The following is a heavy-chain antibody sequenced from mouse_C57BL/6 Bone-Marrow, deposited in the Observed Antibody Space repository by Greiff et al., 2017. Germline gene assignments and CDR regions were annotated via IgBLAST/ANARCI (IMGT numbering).Heavy chain of an antibody. Sequence: VQLQQSGPELVKPGASVKISCKASGYAFSSSWMNWVKQRPGKGLEWIGRIYPGDGDTNYNGKFKGKATLTAAKSTSAAYMQLSSLTSEDSAVYFCARETTVGYFDYWGQGTTLTVSS. J-gene: IGHJ2*01. D-gene: IGHD1-1*01. CDR3: ARETTVGYFDY. V-gene: IGHV1-82*01. CDR1: GYAFSSSW. CDR2: IYPGDGDT.